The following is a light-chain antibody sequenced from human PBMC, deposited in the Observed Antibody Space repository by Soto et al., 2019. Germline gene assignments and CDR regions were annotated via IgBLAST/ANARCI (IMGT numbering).Light chain of an antibody. V-gene: IGLV2-14*01. J-gene: IGLJ1*01. Sequence: QSVLTQPASVSGSPGQSITISCTGTSSDVGGYNYVSWYQQHPGKAPKLMIYDVSNRPSGVSNRFSGSKSVNTASLTISGLQAEDEADYYCSSYTSSSTYVFGTGTRSPS. CDR1: SSDVGGYNY. CDR2: DVS. CDR3: SSYTSSSTYV.